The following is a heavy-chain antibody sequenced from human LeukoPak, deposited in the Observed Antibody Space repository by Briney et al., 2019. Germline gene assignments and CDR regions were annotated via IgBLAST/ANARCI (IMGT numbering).Heavy chain of an antibody. CDR3: TTKPARRYFDY. Sequence: GGSLRLSCVGSGFTFTSNPLSWVRQAPGKGLEWVSAISGSGGNTYYGDSVRGRSTISRDNSKNTLYLQMNSLRAEDTAVYCATTKPARRYFDYWGQGTLVTVSS. J-gene: IGHJ4*02. CDR2: ISGSGGNT. V-gene: IGHV3-23*01. D-gene: IGHD1-1*01. CDR1: GFTFTSNP.